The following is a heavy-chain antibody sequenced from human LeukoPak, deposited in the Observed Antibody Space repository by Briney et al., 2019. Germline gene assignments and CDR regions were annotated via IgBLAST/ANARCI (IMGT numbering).Heavy chain of an antibody. Sequence: SETLSLTCTVSGGSIRSSYYYWGWIRQPPGKGLEWIGSIYDSGSTYYNPSLKSRVTISVDRSKNQFSLKLSSVTAADTAVYYCARDRVNCSGGSCSRGFDYWGQGTLVTVSS. CDR1: GGSIRSSYYY. CDR2: IYDSGST. V-gene: IGHV4-39*07. CDR3: ARDRVNCSGGSCSRGFDY. J-gene: IGHJ4*02. D-gene: IGHD2-15*01.